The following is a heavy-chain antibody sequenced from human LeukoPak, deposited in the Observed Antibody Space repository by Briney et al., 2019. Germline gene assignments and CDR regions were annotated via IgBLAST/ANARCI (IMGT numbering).Heavy chain of an antibody. CDR3: AREYYDSSGPILFDY. CDR2: INPNSGGT. D-gene: IGHD3-22*01. J-gene: IGHJ4*02. CDR1: GYTFTGYY. V-gene: IGHV1-2*02. Sequence: ASVKVSCKASGYTFTGYYMHWVRQAPGQGLEWMGWINPNSGGTNYAQKFQGRVTMTRDTSISTAYMELSRQRADDTAVYYCAREYYDSSGPILFDYWGQGTLVTVSS.